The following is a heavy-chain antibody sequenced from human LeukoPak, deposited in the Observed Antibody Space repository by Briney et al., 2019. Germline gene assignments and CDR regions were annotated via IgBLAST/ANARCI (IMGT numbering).Heavy chain of an antibody. CDR3: ARGFSAYDGTDYAFSYY. D-gene: IGHD3-22*01. V-gene: IGHV1-8*01. Sequence: GASVNVSCTASGYTFANYDITWVRQATGQGLEWMGWMNPNSGDTGYAQKFQGRVSMTRDTSISTAYMELSSLRSEDTAVYYCARGFSAYDGTDYAFSYYWGQGTLVTVSS. CDR1: GYTFANYD. CDR2: MNPNSGDT. J-gene: IGHJ4*02.